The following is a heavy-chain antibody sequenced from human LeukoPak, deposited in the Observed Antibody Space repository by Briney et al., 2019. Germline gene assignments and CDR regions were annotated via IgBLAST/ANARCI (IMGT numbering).Heavy chain of an antibody. J-gene: IGHJ5*02. CDR3: ARHWGYDFWSGYSP. CDR1: GGSISSSFYY. Sequence: SETLSLTCTVSGGSISSSFYYWGWIRQPPGKGLEWIGSIFYSGSTYYNPSLKSRVTMSVDTSKNQVSLKLSSVTAADTAVYYCARHWGYDFWSGYSPWGQGTLVTVSS. CDR2: IFYSGST. D-gene: IGHD3-3*01. V-gene: IGHV4-39*01.